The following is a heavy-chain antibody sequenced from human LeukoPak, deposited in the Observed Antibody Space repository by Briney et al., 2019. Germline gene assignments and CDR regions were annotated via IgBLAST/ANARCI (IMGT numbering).Heavy chain of an antibody. J-gene: IGHJ6*03. CDR1: GFSFSIYV. CDR2: ISGGTSGT. Sequence: PGGSLRLSCAASGFSFSIYVMSWVRQAPGKGLEWVSTISGGTSGTHYADSVRGRFTISRDNSKNTLYLQMNSLRAEDTAVYYCARDGIVVVPAAPLMRPYYYMDVWGKGTTVTVSS. CDR3: ARDGIVVVPAAPLMRPYYYMDV. V-gene: IGHV3-23*01. D-gene: IGHD2-2*01.